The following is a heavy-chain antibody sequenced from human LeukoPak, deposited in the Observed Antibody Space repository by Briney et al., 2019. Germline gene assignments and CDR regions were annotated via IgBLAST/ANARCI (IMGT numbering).Heavy chain of an antibody. V-gene: IGHV4-59*08. CDR1: GGSISSYY. Sequence: SETLSLTCTVSGGSISSYYWSWIRQPPGKGLEWIGYIYYSGSTNYNPSLKSRVTISVDTSKNQFSLKLTSVTAADTAMYYCGRQGLQNRWIYYFDYWGQGTLVTVSS. CDR2: IYYSGST. CDR3: GRQGLQNRWIYYFDY. J-gene: IGHJ4*02. D-gene: IGHD1-14*01.